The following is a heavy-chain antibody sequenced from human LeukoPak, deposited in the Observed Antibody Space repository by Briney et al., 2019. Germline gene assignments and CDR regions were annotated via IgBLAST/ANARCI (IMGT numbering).Heavy chain of an antibody. Sequence: PGGSLRLSCTASGFTFGDYAMSWFRQAPGKGLEWVSAISGSGGSTYYADSVKGRFTISRDNSKNTLYLQMNSLRAEDTAVYYCAKVTAVAGTIEYFQHWGQGTLVTVSS. CDR1: GFTFGDYA. D-gene: IGHD6-19*01. CDR3: AKVTAVAGTIEYFQH. V-gene: IGHV3-23*01. J-gene: IGHJ1*01. CDR2: ISGSGGST.